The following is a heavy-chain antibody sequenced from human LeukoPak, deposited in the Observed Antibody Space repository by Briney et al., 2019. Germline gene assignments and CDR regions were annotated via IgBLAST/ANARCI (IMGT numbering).Heavy chain of an antibody. D-gene: IGHD1-1*01. J-gene: IGHJ4*02. CDR3: ASIGN. CDR2: ISGSSSTI. Sequence: GGSLRLSCAASGFTFSNYNMNWVRQAPGKGLEWVSFISGSSSTIYYADSVKGRFTISRDNAKNSLYLQMNSLRAEDTAVYYCASIGNWGQGTLVTVSS. CDR1: GFTFSNYN. V-gene: IGHV3-48*04.